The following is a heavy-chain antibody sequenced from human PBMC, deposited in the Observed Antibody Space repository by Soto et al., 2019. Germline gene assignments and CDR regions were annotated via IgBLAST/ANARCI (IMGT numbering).Heavy chain of an antibody. Sequence: PSETLSLTCTVSGGSISRYYWSWIRQPPGKGLEWIGYLYNTGSTIYNPSLKSRVTISVDTSKNQFSLKLNPLTAADTAVYYCARDLWGYCGTDCYPLDVWGQGTMVTVSS. CDR1: GGSISRYY. CDR2: LYNTGST. V-gene: IGHV4-59*01. J-gene: IGHJ6*02. CDR3: ARDLWGYCGTDCYPLDV. D-gene: IGHD2-21*02.